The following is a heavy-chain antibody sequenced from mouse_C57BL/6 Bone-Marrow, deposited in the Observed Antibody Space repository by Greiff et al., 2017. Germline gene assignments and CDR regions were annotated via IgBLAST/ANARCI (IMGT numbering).Heavy chain of an antibody. Sequence: EVQLVESGGGLVKPGGSLKLSCAASGFTFSSYAMSWVRQTPEKRLEWVATISDGGSYTYYPDNVKGRFTISRDNAKNTLYLQMSHLKSEDTAMXYCAREITTVLGDYWGQGTTLTVSS. V-gene: IGHV5-4*01. CDR2: ISDGGSYT. D-gene: IGHD1-1*01. CDR1: GFTFSSYA. CDR3: AREITTVLGDY. J-gene: IGHJ2*01.